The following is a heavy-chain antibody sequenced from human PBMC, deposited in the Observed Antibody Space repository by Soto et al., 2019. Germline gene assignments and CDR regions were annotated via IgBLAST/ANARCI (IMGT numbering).Heavy chain of an antibody. CDR2: IYSGGST. CDR1: GFTVSSHY. CDR3: ARDNLRLLSFDY. V-gene: IGHV3-53*01. J-gene: IGHJ4*02. Sequence: EVQLVESGGGLIQPGGSLRLSCAASGFTVSSHYMSWVRQAPGKGLEWVSVIYSGGSTYYADSVKGRFTISRDNSKNTLYLQMNSLRAEDTAVYYCARDNLRLLSFDYWGQGTLVTVSS. D-gene: IGHD1-26*01.